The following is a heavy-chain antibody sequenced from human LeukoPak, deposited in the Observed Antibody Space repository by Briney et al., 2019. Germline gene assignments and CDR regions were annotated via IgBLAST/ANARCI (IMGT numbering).Heavy chain of an antibody. CDR3: AREIEQWLGNWFDP. CDR2: IWYDGSNK. D-gene: IGHD6-19*01. CDR1: GFTFSSYG. J-gene: IGHJ5*02. Sequence: GRSLRLSCAASGFTFSSYGMHWVRQAPGKGLEWVAVIWYDGSNKYYADSVKGRFTISRHNSKNTLYLQMNSLRAEDTAVYYCAREIEQWLGNWFDPWGQGTLVTVSS. V-gene: IGHV3-33*01.